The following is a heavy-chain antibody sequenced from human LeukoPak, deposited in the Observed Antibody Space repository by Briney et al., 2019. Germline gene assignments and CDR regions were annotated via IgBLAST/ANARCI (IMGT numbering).Heavy chain of an antibody. V-gene: IGHV3-30*18. Sequence: PGGSLRLSCAASGFTFSSYGMHGVRQAPGKGLEWVAVISYDGSNKYYADSVKGRFTISRDNSKNTLYLQMNSLRAEDTAVYYCAKDLHYYGSGSYPNWFDPWGQGTLVTVSS. CDR1: GFTFSSYG. D-gene: IGHD3-10*01. CDR3: AKDLHYYGSGSYPNWFDP. CDR2: ISYDGSNK. J-gene: IGHJ5*02.